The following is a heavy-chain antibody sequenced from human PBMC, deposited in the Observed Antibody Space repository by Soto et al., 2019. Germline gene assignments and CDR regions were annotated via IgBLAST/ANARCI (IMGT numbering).Heavy chain of an antibody. Sequence: SVKVSCKASGGTFSSYTISWVRQAPGQGLEWMGRIIPILGIANYAQKFQGRVTITADKSTSTAYMELSSLRSEDTAVYYCATPDIAVAGSLDTAFDIWGQGTMVTVSS. CDR2: IIPILGIA. V-gene: IGHV1-69*02. D-gene: IGHD6-19*01. CDR1: GGTFSSYT. J-gene: IGHJ3*02. CDR3: ATPDIAVAGSLDTAFDI.